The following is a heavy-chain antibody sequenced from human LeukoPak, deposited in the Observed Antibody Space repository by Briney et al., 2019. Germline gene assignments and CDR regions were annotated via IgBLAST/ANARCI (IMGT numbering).Heavy chain of an antibody. CDR2: IYYSGST. J-gene: IGHJ4*02. V-gene: IGHV4-59*06. CDR1: GASISGYY. CDR3: ARDLGAVGSGSPFEFGY. D-gene: IGHD3-10*01. Sequence: PSETLSLTCTVPGASISGYYWSWFRQPPGKGLECIGYIYYSGSTYYNPSLQSRVIISVDTSKNQFSLKLSSVTAANTAVYYCARDLGAVGSGSPFEFGYWGQGTLVIVSS.